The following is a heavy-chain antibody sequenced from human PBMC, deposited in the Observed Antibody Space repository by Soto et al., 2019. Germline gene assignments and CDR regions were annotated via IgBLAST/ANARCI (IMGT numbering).Heavy chain of an antibody. CDR2: IYYSGST. CDR1: GGSISRSTYY. Sequence: PSETLSLTCTVSGGSISRSTYYLGWIRQPPGKGLEWIGSIYYSGSTYYNPSLKSRVTISVDTSKNQFSLKLRSVTAADTAVYYCARLYGDYVTPDYYYMDVWGKGTTVTVSS. J-gene: IGHJ6*03. D-gene: IGHD4-17*01. V-gene: IGHV4-39*01. CDR3: ARLYGDYVTPDYYYMDV.